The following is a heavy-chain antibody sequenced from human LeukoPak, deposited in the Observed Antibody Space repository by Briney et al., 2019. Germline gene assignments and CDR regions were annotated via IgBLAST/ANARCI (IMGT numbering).Heavy chain of an antibody. CDR3: AREGYGSGRRLGMDV. J-gene: IGHJ6*02. V-gene: IGHV1-46*01. Sequence: GASVKVSCKASGYTFINYYMHWVRQPPGQGLEWMGIINPSGGSATYAQKIQGRVTLTRDTSTSTVYMELSSLRSDDTSVYYCAREGYGSGRRLGMDVWGQGTTVTVSS. CDR1: GYTFINYY. D-gene: IGHD3-10*01. CDR2: INPSGGSA.